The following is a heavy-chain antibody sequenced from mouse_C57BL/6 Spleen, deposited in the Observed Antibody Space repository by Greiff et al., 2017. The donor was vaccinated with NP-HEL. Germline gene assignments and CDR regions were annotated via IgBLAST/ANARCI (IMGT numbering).Heavy chain of an antibody. CDR1: GYTFTDYE. Sequence: VKLMESGAELVRPGASVTLSCKASGYTFTDYEMHWVKQTPVHGLEWIGAIDPETGGTAYNQKFKGKAILTADKSSSTAYMELRSLTSEDSAVYYCTRRWRYFDYWGQGTTLTVSS. CDR3: TRRWRYFDY. J-gene: IGHJ2*01. D-gene: IGHD1-1*02. V-gene: IGHV1-15*01. CDR2: IDPETGGT.